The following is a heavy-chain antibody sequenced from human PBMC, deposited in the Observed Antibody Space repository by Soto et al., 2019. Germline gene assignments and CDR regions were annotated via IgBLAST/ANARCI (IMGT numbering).Heavy chain of an antibody. CDR1: GFTFSNYW. V-gene: IGHV3-74*01. Sequence: GGSLRLSCAASGFTFSNYWMHWVRQAPGKGLVWVSRVSSDGSSITYADSVKGRFTISRDNAKNTLFLQMNSLRAEDTAVYYCVRHSSSSNYYYYYYGMDVWGQGTTVTVSS. CDR3: VRHSSSSNYYYYYYGMDV. D-gene: IGHD6-6*01. J-gene: IGHJ6*02. CDR2: VSSDGSSI.